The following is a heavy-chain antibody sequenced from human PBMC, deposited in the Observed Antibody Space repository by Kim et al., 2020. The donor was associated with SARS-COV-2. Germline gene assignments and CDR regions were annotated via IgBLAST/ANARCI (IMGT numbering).Heavy chain of an antibody. V-gene: IGHV3-23*01. CDR1: GFTFSRFA. Sequence: GGSLRLSCATSGFTFSRFAMNWFRQAPGKGLEWVSAIGGSGGTTYYAESVKDRFTISRDNSKNTVFLQMRSLRVEDTAVYYCANVVSGGYGGIDAFAIWG. CDR3: ANVVSGGYGGIDAFAI. J-gene: IGHJ3*02. CDR2: IGGSGGTT. D-gene: IGHD1-26*01.